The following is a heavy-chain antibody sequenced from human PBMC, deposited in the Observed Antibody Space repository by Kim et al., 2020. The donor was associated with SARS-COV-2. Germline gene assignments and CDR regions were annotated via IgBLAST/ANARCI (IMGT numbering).Heavy chain of an antibody. CDR1: GGTFSSYA. CDR2: IIPIFGTA. Sequence: SVKVSCKASGGTFSSYAISWVRQAPGQGLEWMGGIIPIFGTANYAQKFQGRVTITADESTSTAYMELSILRSEDTAVYYCARDRRATFKGALFVYWGQGTLVTVSS. D-gene: IGHD1-26*01. J-gene: IGHJ4*02. V-gene: IGHV1-69*13. CDR3: ARDRRATFKGALFVY.